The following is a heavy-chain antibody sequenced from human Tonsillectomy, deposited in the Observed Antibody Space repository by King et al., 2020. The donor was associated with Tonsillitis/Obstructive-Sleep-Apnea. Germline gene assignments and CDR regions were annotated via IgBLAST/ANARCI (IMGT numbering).Heavy chain of an antibody. D-gene: IGHD5-12*01. CDR2: INHSQYT. Sequence: VQLQQWGAGLLKPSETLSLTCAVFGGSFTGYYWSWIRQPPGKGLEWIGEINHSQYTSYNPSLKSRVTISADTSKNQFSLKLTSVTAAGTAVYYCASGYDLGSAFDIWGQGTMVTVSS. CDR1: GGSFTGYY. V-gene: IGHV4-34*01. CDR3: ASGYDLGSAFDI. J-gene: IGHJ3*02.